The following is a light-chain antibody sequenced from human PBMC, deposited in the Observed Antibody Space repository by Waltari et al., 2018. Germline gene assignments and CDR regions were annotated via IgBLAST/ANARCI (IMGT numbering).Light chain of an antibody. V-gene: IGKV3-11*01. Sequence: EIVLTQSPATLSLSPGARATLSCRASQSVSSYLAWYQQKPGQAPRLLIYDASNRATGIPARCSGSGSGTDVTITISSLEPEDFAVYYCQQRSNWPPLTFGQGTKVESK. CDR1: QSVSSY. J-gene: IGKJ1*01. CDR3: QQRSNWPPLT. CDR2: DAS.